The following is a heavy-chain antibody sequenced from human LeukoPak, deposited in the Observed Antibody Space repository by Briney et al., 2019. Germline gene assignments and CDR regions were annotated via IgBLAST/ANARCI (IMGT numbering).Heavy chain of an antibody. CDR1: GGSISSYY. J-gene: IGHJ6*03. V-gene: IGHV4-4*07. CDR3: ASLTTVTTDDYYYYMDV. CDR2: IYTSGST. Sequence: PSETLSLTCTVSGGSISSYYWSWIRQPAGKGLEWIGRIYTSGSTNYDPSLKSRVTMSVDTSKNQFSLKLSSVTAADTAVYYCASLTTVTTDDYYYYMDVWGKGTTVTVSS. D-gene: IGHD4-17*01.